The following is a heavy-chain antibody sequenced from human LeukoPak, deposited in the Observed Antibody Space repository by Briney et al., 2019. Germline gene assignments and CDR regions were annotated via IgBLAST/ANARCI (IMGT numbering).Heavy chain of an antibody. J-gene: IGHJ5*02. D-gene: IGHD6-19*01. CDR1: GYSFTNYW. CDR2: IYPDDSDT. Sequence: GESLKISCKGSGYSFTNYWIGSVRQMPGKGLEWMGIIYPDDSDTRYSPSFQGQVTISADKSISTAYLQWSSLKSSDTAMYYCAREAGISVAGTPWFDPWGQGTLVTVSS. CDR3: AREAGISVAGTPWFDP. V-gene: IGHV5-51*01.